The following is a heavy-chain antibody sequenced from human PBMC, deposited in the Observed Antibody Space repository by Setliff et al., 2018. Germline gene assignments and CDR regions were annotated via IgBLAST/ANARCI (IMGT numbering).Heavy chain of an antibody. Sequence: GGSLRLSCAASGFTFSSYWMSWVRQAPGKGLEWVANIKQDGSEKYYVDSVKGRFTISRDNAKNSLYLQMNSLRAEDTAVYYCARDWPWMATIFDAFDIWGQGTMVTVSS. V-gene: IGHV3-7*01. D-gene: IGHD5-12*01. CDR2: IKQDGSEK. CDR3: ARDWPWMATIFDAFDI. CDR1: GFTFSSYW. J-gene: IGHJ3*02.